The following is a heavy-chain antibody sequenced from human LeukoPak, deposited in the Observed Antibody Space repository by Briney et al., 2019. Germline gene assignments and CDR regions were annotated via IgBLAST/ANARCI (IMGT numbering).Heavy chain of an antibody. V-gene: IGHV4-39*01. D-gene: IGHD3-16*01. CDR2: VYYGGST. Sequence: PSETLSLTCTVSGGSISSSSYYWGWIRQPPGKGLEWIGSVYYGGSTYYNPSLKSRVSISVDTSRNQFSLNLSSVTAADTAVYYCARFQTYYGGFSWFDPWGQGTLVTVSS. CDR1: GGSISSSSYY. J-gene: IGHJ5*02. CDR3: ARFQTYYGGFSWFDP.